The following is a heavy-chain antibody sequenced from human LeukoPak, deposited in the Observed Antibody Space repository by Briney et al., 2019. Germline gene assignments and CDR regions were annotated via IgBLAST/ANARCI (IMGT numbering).Heavy chain of an antibody. CDR2: IFYSGST. CDR1: SGSISTSNYY. Sequence: SETLSLTCTVSSGSISTSNYYWGWVRQPPGKALEWIGNIFYSGSTYYSPSLKSRVTISLDTSRNQFSLKLNSVTAADTAVYYCARENTVRGSYGSGSYFYMDVWGKGTTVTISS. V-gene: IGHV4-39*07. CDR3: ARENTVRGSYGSGSYFYMDV. D-gene: IGHD3-10*01. J-gene: IGHJ6*03.